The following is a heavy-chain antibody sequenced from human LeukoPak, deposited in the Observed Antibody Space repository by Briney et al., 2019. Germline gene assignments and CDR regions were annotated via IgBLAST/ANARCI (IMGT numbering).Heavy chain of an antibody. D-gene: IGHD3-22*01. Sequence: PSETLSLTCAVYGGSFSGYYWSWIRQPPGKGLEWIGEINHSGSTNYNPSLKSRVTISVDTSKNQFSLKLSSVTAADTAVYYCARLTGDYYDSSGYLNFDPWGQGTLVTVSS. CDR2: INHSGST. CDR1: GGSFSGYY. CDR3: ARLTGDYYDSSGYLNFDP. V-gene: IGHV4-34*01. J-gene: IGHJ5*02.